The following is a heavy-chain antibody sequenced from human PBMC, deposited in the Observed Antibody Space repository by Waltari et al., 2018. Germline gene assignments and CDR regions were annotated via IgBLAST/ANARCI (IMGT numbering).Heavy chain of an antibody. Sequence: EVQLLESGGGLVQPGGSLRLSCAASGFTFRSYAMSWVRQAPGKGLEWVSVIYSGGRSTYYADSVKGGFNISRDNSKNTLYLQMNSLRAEDTAVYYCAKSSWSYEYYYYYYYMDVWGKGTTVTVSS. J-gene: IGHJ6*03. CDR2: IYSGGRST. D-gene: IGHD1-26*01. CDR1: GFTFRSYA. CDR3: AKSSWSYEYYYYYYYMDV. V-gene: IGHV3-23*03.